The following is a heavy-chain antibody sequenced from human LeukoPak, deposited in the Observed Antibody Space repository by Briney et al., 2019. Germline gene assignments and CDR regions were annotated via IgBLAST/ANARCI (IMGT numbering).Heavy chain of an antibody. D-gene: IGHD4-23*01. CDR2: VSYDGSNK. CDR1: GFTFSSYA. V-gene: IGHV3-30-3*01. Sequence: GGSLRLSCAASGFTFSSYAMHWVRQAAGKGLEWVAVVSYDGSNKYYADSVKGRFTISRDNSKNTLYLQMNSLRAEDTAVYYCARDPDYGGNSVLGDYWGQGTLVTVSS. CDR3: ARDPDYGGNSVLGDY. J-gene: IGHJ4*02.